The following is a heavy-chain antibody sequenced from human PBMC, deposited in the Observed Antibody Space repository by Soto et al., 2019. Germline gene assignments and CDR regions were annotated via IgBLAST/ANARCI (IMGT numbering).Heavy chain of an antibody. D-gene: IGHD3-10*01. CDR3: ARVGLNHYGLDV. V-gene: IGHV1-69*13. J-gene: IGHJ6*02. CDR2: IIPIFGTA. CDR1: GGTFSTYG. Sequence: ASVKVSCKSSGGTFSTYGFSWVRQAPGQGLEWMGGIIPIFGTANYAQKFQGRVKITADEFTSTVYMELSSLRSEDTAVYYCARVGLNHYGLDVWGQGTTVTVSS.